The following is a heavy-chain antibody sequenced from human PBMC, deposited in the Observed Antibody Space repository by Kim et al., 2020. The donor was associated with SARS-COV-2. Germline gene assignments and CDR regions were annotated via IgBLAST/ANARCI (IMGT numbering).Heavy chain of an antibody. CDR3: AREAYGDYVYYYYGMDV. Sequence: GGSLRLSCAASGFTFSSYSMNWVRQAPGKGLEWVSYISSSSSTIYYADSVKGRFTISRDNAKNSLYLQMNSLRAEDTAVYYCAREAYGDYVYYYYGMDVWGQGTTVTVSS. D-gene: IGHD4-17*01. CDR1: GFTFSSYS. J-gene: IGHJ6*02. CDR2: ISSSSSTI. V-gene: IGHV3-48*01.